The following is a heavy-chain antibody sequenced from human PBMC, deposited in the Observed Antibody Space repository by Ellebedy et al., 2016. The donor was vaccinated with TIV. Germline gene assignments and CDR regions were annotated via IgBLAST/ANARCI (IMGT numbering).Heavy chain of an antibody. J-gene: IGHJ6*03. Sequence: GGSLRLXCAASGFTLSSFGMNWVRQAPGKGLEWVASISSSSSYIYYVDSVKGRFTNSRDNAKNSLYLQMNSLRAEDTAVYYCARRYMDVWGRGTTVTVSS. CDR3: ARRYMDV. CDR2: ISSSSSYI. V-gene: IGHV3-21*01. CDR1: GFTLSSFG.